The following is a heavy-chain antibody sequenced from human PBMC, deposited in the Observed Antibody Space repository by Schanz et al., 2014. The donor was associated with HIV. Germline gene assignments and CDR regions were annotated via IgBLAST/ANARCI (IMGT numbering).Heavy chain of an antibody. CDR3: EREASHYDSWYGYFTLPLNY. CDR2: IKGDGTEK. CDR1: GFTFMRHT. D-gene: IGHD3-3*01. V-gene: IGHV3-7*01. J-gene: IGHJ4*02. Sequence: EVQLVESGGGLVKPGGSLRLSCAASGFTFMRHTMNWVRQAPGKGLEWVANIKGDGTEKNLVDSVKGRFTISRDNGKTSLFLQMNDPKDEETSVYYCEREASHYDSWYGYFTLPLNYWGQGTRVIVSS.